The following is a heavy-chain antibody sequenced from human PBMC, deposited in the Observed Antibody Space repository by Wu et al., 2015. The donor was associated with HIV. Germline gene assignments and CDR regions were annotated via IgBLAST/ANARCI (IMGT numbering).Heavy chain of an antibody. CDR1: GYTFTDYF. CDR3: ARGSYDYDSGGYSMSGFDI. Sequence: QVQLVQSGAEVRKPWASVKVSCKASGYTFTDYFLHWVRQAPGQGLEWMGGITPIFGTPEFAQKFQGRVTITTDESTKTAFMALNSLTSEDTAIYYCARGSYDYDSGGYSMSGFDIWGQGTMVTVSS. D-gene: IGHD3-22*01. V-gene: IGHV1-69*01. CDR2: ITPIFGTP. J-gene: IGHJ3*02.